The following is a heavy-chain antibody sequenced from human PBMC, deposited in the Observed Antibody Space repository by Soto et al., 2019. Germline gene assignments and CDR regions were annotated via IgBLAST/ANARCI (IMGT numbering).Heavy chain of an antibody. CDR2: IYPGDSDT. Sequence: GESLKISCKGSGYSFTNYWIGWVRQMPGKGLEWVGIIYPGDSDTRYSPSFQGQVTISADKSITTAHLQWSSLKASDTAIYYCAISTITTRGYYFYYGMDVWGQGTTVTVSS. CDR3: AISTITTRGYYFYYGMDV. CDR1: GYSFTNYW. D-gene: IGHD1-1*01. J-gene: IGHJ6*02. V-gene: IGHV5-51*01.